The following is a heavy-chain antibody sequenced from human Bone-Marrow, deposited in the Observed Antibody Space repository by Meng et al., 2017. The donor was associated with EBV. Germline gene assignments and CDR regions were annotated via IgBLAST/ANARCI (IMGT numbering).Heavy chain of an antibody. D-gene: IGHD4-17*01. CDR2: INAGNGNT. J-gene: IGHJ4*02. CDR3: ARGRREVTTYY. Sequence: QVQLSQSVAEGKKPGALVKVSCKASGYTFTSYSMHWVRQAPGQRLESMGWINAGNGNTKYSQKFQGRVTITRDTSASTAYMELSSLRSEDTAVYDCARGRREVTTYYWGQGTLVTVSS. V-gene: IGHV1-3*01. CDR1: GYTFTSYS.